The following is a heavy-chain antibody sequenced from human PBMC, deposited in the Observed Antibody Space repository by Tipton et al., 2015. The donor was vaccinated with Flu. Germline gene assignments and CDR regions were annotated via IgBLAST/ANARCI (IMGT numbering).Heavy chain of an antibody. CDR1: GFSFSSYG. Sequence: SLRLSCAASGFSFSSYGMHWVRQAPGKGLEWVAVIWYDESYKYYGDSVTGRFTVSRDNSRNTLYLEMNSLSAEDTAIYYCTRAGLSGYYAEYYGMDVWGQGTAVTVSS. D-gene: IGHD3-22*01. V-gene: IGHV3-33*01. J-gene: IGHJ6*02. CDR2: IWYDESYK. CDR3: TRAGLSGYYAEYYGMDV.